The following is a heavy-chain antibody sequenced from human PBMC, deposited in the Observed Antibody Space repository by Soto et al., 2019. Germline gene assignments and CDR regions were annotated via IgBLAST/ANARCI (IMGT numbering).Heavy chain of an antibody. CDR2: IWYDGSNK. V-gene: IGHV3-33*01. D-gene: IGHD3-16*01. Sequence: QVQLVESGGGVVQPGRSLRLSCAASGFTFSSYGMHWVRQAPGKGLEWVAVIWYDGSNKYYADSVKGRFTISRDNYKNTLYLQMNSLRAEDTAVYYCARDGGRAAYRATDYWGQGTLVTVSS. J-gene: IGHJ4*02. CDR3: ARDGGRAAYRATDY. CDR1: GFTFSSYG.